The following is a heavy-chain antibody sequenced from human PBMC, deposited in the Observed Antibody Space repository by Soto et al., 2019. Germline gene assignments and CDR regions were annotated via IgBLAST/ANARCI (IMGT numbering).Heavy chain of an antibody. Sequence: KASETLSLTCTVSGSSVSSRAYYWGWIRQPPERGLEWLGAITYSGTTYYNPSLRSRVIISADTPKNQFSLTLTSMTAADTAVYYCARLEMAGPNLIDYLGHGVLVTVSS. J-gene: IGHJ4*01. D-gene: IGHD2-8*01. CDR3: ARLEMAGPNLIDY. CDR1: GSSVSSRAYY. CDR2: ITYSGTT. V-gene: IGHV4-39*01.